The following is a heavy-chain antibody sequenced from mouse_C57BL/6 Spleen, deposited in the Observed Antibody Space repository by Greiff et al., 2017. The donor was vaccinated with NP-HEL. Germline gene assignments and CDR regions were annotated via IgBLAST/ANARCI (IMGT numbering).Heavy chain of an antibody. Sequence: VQLQESGAELARPGASVKLSCKASGYTFTSYGISWVKQRTGQGLEWIGEIYPRSGNTYYNEKFKGKATLTADKSSSTAYMELRSLTSEDSAVYFCARGITTVVADWYVDVWGTGTTVTVSS. CDR1: GYTFTSYG. J-gene: IGHJ1*03. D-gene: IGHD1-1*01. CDR3: ARGITTVVADWYVDV. CDR2: IYPRSGNT. V-gene: IGHV1-81*01.